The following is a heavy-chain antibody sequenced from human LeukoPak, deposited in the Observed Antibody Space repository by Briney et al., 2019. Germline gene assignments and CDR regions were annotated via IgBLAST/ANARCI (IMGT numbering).Heavy chain of an antibody. CDR1: GFTFSSYW. J-gene: IGHJ4*02. V-gene: IGHV3-7*01. CDR2: IKQDGSEK. CDR3: AKDSAKKFDDY. Sequence: GGSLRLSCAASGFTFSSYWMSWVRQAPGKGLEWVANIKQDGSEKYYVDSVKGRFTISRDNAKNSLYLQMNSLRAEDTAVYYCAKDSAKKFDDYWGQGTLVTVSS. D-gene: IGHD3-10*01.